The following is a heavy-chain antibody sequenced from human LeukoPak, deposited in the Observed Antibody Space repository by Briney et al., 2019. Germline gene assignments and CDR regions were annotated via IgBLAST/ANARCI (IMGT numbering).Heavy chain of an antibody. CDR1: GFTFSSYA. CDR3: AKDTMYSSGWYGDYYYGMDV. D-gene: IGHD6-19*01. Sequence: GGSLRLSCAASGFTFSSYAMSWVRQAPGKGLEWVSAISGSGGSTYYADSVKGRFTISRDNSKNTLYLQMNSLRAEDTAVYYCAKDTMYSSGWYGDYYYGMDVWGQGTTVTVSS. V-gene: IGHV3-23*01. CDR2: ISGSGGST. J-gene: IGHJ6*02.